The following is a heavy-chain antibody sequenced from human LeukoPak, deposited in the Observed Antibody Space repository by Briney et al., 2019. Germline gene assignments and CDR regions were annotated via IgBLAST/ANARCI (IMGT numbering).Heavy chain of an antibody. Sequence: PGGSLRLSCAASGFTFTSYSMNWVRQAPGKGLEWVSTISGGGGSTYYADSVKGRFTISRDNPKNTLYLQVNSLRAEDTAVYYCAKGGKWDVTPFDYRGQGTLVTVSS. V-gene: IGHV3-23*01. D-gene: IGHD1-26*01. CDR1: GFTFTSYS. CDR2: ISGGGGST. CDR3: AKGGKWDVTPFDY. J-gene: IGHJ4*02.